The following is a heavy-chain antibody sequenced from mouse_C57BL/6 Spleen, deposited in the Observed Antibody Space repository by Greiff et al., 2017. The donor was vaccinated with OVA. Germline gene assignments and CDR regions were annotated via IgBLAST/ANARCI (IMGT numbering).Heavy chain of an antibody. CDR1: GFTFSDYY. V-gene: IGHV5-16*01. CDR3: AREGICTNFDY. Sequence: EVKLMESEGGLVQPGSSMKLSCTASGFTFSDYYMAWVRQVPEKGLEWVANINYDGSSTYYLDSLKSRFIISRDNAKNILYLQMSSLKSEDTATYYCAREGICTNFDYWGQGTTLTVSS. D-gene: IGHD2-14*01. CDR2: INYDGSST. J-gene: IGHJ2*01.